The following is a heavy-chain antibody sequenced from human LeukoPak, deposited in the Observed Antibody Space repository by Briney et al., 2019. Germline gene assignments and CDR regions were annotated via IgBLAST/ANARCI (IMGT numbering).Heavy chain of an antibody. CDR1: GFAFSSYA. CDR3: PKDLARPTPHMISFGEVIVDPALDY. D-gene: IGHD3-16*02. CDR2: ISGSGGST. V-gene: IGHV3-23*01. Sequence: ASLRLSCAASGFAFSSYAMSWVRPAPEKGLEWVSAISGSGGSTYYADSVKGRFTISRDNSKNTLYLQMNSLRAEHTAVYYCPKDLARPTPHMISFGEVIVDPALDYWGQGTLVSVSS. J-gene: IGHJ4*02.